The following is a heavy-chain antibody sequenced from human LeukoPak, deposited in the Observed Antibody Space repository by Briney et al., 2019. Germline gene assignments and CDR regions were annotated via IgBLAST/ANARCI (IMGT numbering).Heavy chain of an antibody. CDR2: ILASGSSS. CDR1: GLTFSNYA. V-gene: IGHV3-23*01. J-gene: IGHJ4*02. D-gene: IGHD4-11*01. Sequence: GGSLRLSCAASGLTFSNYAMTWVRQAPGKGLEWVSTILASGSSSVYADSVKGRFTISRDNSYNTLYLQMSSLGAEDTAVYYCTKEHDYSNLAEDYWGQGTLVTVSS. CDR3: TKEHDYSNLAEDY.